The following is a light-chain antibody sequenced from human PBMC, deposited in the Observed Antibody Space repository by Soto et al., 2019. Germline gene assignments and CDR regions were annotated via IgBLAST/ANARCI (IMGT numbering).Light chain of an antibody. CDR2: NAS. Sequence: DIERAESPCSLSASVGGRATLACRASQSITGWLAWYQQKPGKATKLLIYNASSFESGVQSRFSGSGSGTEFTLTISSLQPEDFATYSCQQTYRTPLTFGGGTKVDIK. CDR3: QQTYRTPLT. V-gene: IGKV1-5*01. J-gene: IGKJ4*01. CDR1: QSITGW.